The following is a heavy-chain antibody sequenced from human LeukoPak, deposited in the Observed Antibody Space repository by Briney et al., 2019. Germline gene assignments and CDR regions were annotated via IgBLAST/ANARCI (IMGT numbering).Heavy chain of an antibody. CDR1: GFTFSSYA. CDR3: ARDSNGSPDY. Sequence: GGSLRLSCAASGFTFSSYAMSWVRQAPGKGLEWVSAISGSGSTIYYADSVKGRFTISRDNAKNSLYLQMNSLRAEDTAVYYCARDSNGSPDYWGQGTLVTVSS. D-gene: IGHD1-26*01. V-gene: IGHV3-23*01. J-gene: IGHJ4*02. CDR2: ISGSGSTI.